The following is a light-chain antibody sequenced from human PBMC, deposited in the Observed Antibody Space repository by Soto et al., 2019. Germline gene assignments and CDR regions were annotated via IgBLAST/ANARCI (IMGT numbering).Light chain of an antibody. CDR1: QSVSNRY. Sequence: EVVLTQSPGTLSFSPGEGATLSCRASQSVSNRYFAWYQQKPGQAPRLLIYRVSSRATGIPDRFSGSGSGTDFTLTISRLEPEDSAVYYCQQYGNVPLTFGGGTKVDIK. V-gene: IGKV3-20*01. CDR2: RVS. J-gene: IGKJ4*01. CDR3: QQYGNVPLT.